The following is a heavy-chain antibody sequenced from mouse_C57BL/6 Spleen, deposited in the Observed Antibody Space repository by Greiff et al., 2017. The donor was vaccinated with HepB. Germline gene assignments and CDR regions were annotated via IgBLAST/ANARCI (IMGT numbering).Heavy chain of an antibody. V-gene: IGHV1-26*01. CDR1: GYTFTDYY. Sequence: EVQLQQSGPELVKPGASVKISCKASGYTFTDYYMNWVKQSHGKSLEWIGDINPNNGGTSYNQKFKGKATLTVDKSSSTAYMELRSLTSEDSAVYYCALTGWAYWGQGTLVTVSA. CDR2: INPNNGGT. D-gene: IGHD4-1*01. CDR3: ALTGWAY. J-gene: IGHJ3*01.